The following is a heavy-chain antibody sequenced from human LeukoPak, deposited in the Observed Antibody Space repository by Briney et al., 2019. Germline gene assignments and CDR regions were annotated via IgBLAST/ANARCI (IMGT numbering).Heavy chain of an antibody. J-gene: IGHJ6*03. Sequence: PSETLSLTCAVYGGSFSGYYWSWIRQPPGKGLEWIGEINHSGSTNYNPSLKSRVTISVDASKNQFSLKLSSVNAADTAVYYCARSPPYYDFWSGRYYYYYYMDVWGKGTTVTVSS. CDR1: GGSFSGYY. V-gene: IGHV4-34*01. D-gene: IGHD3-3*01. CDR2: INHSGST. CDR3: ARSPPYYDFWSGRYYYYYYMDV.